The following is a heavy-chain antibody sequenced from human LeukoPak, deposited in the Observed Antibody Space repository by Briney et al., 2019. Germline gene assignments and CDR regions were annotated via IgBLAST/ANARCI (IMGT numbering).Heavy chain of an antibody. CDR3: ATSRNFDILSGSSPPSAFDV. CDR1: GFAVSTNY. J-gene: IGHJ3*01. D-gene: IGHD3-9*01. CDR2: IYRDGKT. V-gene: IGHV3-66*01. Sequence: GGPLSLSWAASGFAVSTNYMHWARQAPGKGLEWASVIYRDGKTYFADSVKGRLTISRDNSKNTVYLQMNSLRAEDTAVYFCATSRNFDILSGSSPPSAFDVWGQGTMVTVSS.